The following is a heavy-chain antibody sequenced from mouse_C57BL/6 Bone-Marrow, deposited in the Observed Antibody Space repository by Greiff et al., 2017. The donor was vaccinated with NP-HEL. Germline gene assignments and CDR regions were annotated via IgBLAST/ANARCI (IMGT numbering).Heavy chain of an antibody. Sequence: EVQLVESEGGLVQPGSSMKLSCTASGFTFSDYYMAWVRQVPEKGLEWVANINYDGSSTYYLDSLKSRFIISRDNAKNILYLQMSSLKSEDTATYYCARGGFITTEFDYWGQGTTLTVSS. CDR1: GFTFSDYY. D-gene: IGHD1-1*01. J-gene: IGHJ2*01. CDR3: ARGGFITTEFDY. V-gene: IGHV5-16*01. CDR2: INYDGSST.